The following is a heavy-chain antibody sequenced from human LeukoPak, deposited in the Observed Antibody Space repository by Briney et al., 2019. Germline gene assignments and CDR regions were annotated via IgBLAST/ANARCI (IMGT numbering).Heavy chain of an antibody. V-gene: IGHV3-11*01. J-gene: IGHJ5*02. CDR1: GFSVSDYY. CDR2: ITRKDAI. D-gene: IGHD3-10*01. CDR3: ARGTYYSGSGPGNWFDP. Sequence: GGSLRLSCTASGFSVSDYYMNWIRQSPGKGLEWVSYITRKDAIEYADSVRGRFTISRDNANNLLYLQMDSLGPEDTAVYYCARGTYYSGSGPGNWFDPWGHGTLVTVSS.